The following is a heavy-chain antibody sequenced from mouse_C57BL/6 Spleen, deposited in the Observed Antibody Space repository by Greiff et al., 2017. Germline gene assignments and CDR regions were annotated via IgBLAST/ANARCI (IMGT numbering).Heavy chain of an antibody. CDR2: ISYDGSN. CDR1: GYSITSGYY. CDR3: ARDSSGYLFAY. J-gene: IGHJ3*01. D-gene: IGHD3-2*02. V-gene: IGHV3-6*01. Sequence: EESGPGLVKPSQSLSLTCSVTGYSITSGYYWNWIRQFPGNKLEWMGYISYDGSNNYNPSLKNRISITRDTSKNQFFLKLNSVTTEDTATYYCARDSSGYLFAYWGQGTLVTVSA.